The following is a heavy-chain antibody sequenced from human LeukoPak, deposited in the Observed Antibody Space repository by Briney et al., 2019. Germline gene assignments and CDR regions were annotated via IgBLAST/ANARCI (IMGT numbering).Heavy chain of an antibody. D-gene: IGHD2-2*01. CDR1: VGSIIRGGYY. CDR2: IYYTGST. J-gene: IGHJ6*02. CDR3: ARVSPMQYYYGMDV. Sequence: PSETLSLTCTVSVGSIIRGGYYWSWIRQCPGKGLEWIGYIYYTGSTYYTPSLKSRVTISIDTANNQFSLKLTSATAADTAVYYCARVSPMQYYYGMDVWGQGTTVTVSS. V-gene: IGHV4-31*03.